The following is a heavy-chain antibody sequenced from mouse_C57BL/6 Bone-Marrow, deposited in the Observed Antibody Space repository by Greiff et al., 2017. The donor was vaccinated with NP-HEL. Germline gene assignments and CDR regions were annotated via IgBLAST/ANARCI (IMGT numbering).Heavy chain of an antibody. D-gene: IGHD2-4*01. CDR2: INYDGSST. J-gene: IGHJ4*01. Sequence: EVHLVESEGGLVQPGSSMKLSCTASGFTFSDYYMAWVRQVPEKGLEWVANINYDGSSTHYLDSLKSRFIISRDNAKNILYLQMSSLKSEDTATYYCAREGGLRRRTYAMDYWGQGTSVTVSS. CDR3: AREGGLRRRTYAMDY. CDR1: GFTFSDYY. V-gene: IGHV5-16*01.